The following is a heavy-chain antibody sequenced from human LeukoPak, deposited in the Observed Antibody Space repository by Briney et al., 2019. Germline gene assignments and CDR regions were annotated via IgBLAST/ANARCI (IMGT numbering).Heavy chain of an antibody. Sequence: SETLSLTCTVSGGSISSYYWSWIRQPPGKGLEWLGYIYYSGSTNYNPSLKSRVTISVDTSKNQFSLKLSSVTAADTAVYYCARASFYNSYYYGSGSYYNGLDYWGQGTLVTVSS. J-gene: IGHJ4*02. V-gene: IGHV4-59*01. CDR2: IYYSGST. CDR1: GGSISSYY. CDR3: ARASFYNSYYYGSGSYYNGLDY. D-gene: IGHD3-10*01.